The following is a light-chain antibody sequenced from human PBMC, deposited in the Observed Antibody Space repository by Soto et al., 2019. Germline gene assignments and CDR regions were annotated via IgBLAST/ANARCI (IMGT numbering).Light chain of an antibody. CDR3: QQYGSPYT. CDR2: GAS. J-gene: IGKJ2*01. V-gene: IGKV3-20*01. Sequence: ELVLTQSPGILSLSPGERATLSCRASQSLSSNFLAWYQHKPDQPPRLLIYGASIRAAGIPDRFSGSGSGTDFTLTISRLEPEDFAVYYCQQYGSPYTFGQGTKLEI. CDR1: QSLSSNF.